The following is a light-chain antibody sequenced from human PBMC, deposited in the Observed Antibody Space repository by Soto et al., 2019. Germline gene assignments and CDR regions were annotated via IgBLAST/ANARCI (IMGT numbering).Light chain of an antibody. CDR1: QSVFSS. V-gene: IGKV3-15*01. CDR2: GAA. CDR3: QQYHSWPA. J-gene: IGKJ4*02. Sequence: EIVMTQSPATLSVSLGARVTLSCRASQSVFSSLAWYQQKPGQAPRLLIYGAATRPIGIPARFSGSGFGTEFTHTISGLQYEDFAVYYCQQYHSWPAFGRGTRVEIK.